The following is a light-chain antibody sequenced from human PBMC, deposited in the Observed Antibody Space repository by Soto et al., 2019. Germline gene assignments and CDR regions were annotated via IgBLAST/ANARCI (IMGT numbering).Light chain of an antibody. J-gene: IGLJ3*02. V-gene: IGLV3-21*04. CDR1: NIGCKS. CDR3: QVWDSSSDHPV. Sequence: SHELTQPPSVSVAPGKTARITCGGNNIGCKSVHWYQQKPGQAPVLVIYYDSDRPSGIPERFSGSNSGNTATLTISRVEAGDEADYYCQVWDSSSDHPVFGGGTKLTVL. CDR2: YDS.